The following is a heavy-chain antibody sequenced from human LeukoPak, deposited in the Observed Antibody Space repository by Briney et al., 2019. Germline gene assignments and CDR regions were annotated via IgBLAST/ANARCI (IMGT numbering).Heavy chain of an antibody. CDR3: AVTYRTPYYFDY. CDR1: GFTFSSYG. Sequence: GGSLRLSCAASGFTFSSYGMHWVRQAPGKGLEWVAFIRYDGSNKYYADSVKGRFTISRDNSKNTLYLQMNSLRAEDTAVYYCAVTYRTPYYFDYWGQGTLVTVSS. CDR2: IRYDGSNK. J-gene: IGHJ4*02. D-gene: IGHD1-14*01. V-gene: IGHV3-30*02.